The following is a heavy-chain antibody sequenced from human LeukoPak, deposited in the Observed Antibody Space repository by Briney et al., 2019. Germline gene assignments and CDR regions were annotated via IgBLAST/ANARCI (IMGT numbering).Heavy chain of an antibody. CDR3: ARTTSLISSGYLLCDAFDI. Sequence: GGSLRLSCAASGFTFSSYWMSWVRQASGKGLEWVANIKQDGSEKYYVDSVKGRFTISRDNAKNSLYLQMNSLRAEDTAVYYCARTTSLISSGYLLCDAFDIWGRGTMVTVSS. CDR2: IKQDGSEK. CDR1: GFTFSSYW. V-gene: IGHV3-7*01. J-gene: IGHJ3*02. D-gene: IGHD3-22*01.